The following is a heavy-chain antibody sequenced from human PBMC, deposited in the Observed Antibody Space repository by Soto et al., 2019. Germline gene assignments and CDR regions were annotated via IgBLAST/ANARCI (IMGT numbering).Heavy chain of an antibody. D-gene: IGHD3-22*01. V-gene: IGHV1-18*01. J-gene: IGHJ6*02. CDR2: ISLYNDDT. CDR1: GYRFSSYG. CDR3: ARGGYYDSSGSRNYHYYGMNV. Sequence: QAQLVQSGAEVKKPGASVKVSCKASGYRFSSYGISWVRQAPGQGREWLGWISLYNDDTTYAPKLQGRVTMTTDTSTRTAYMDLRSLSSDDTAVYYCARGGYYDSSGSRNYHYYGMNVWGQGTTITVS.